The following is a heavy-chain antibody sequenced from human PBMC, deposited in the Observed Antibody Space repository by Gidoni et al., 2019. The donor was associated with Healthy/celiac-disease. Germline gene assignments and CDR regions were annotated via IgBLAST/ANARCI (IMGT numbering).Heavy chain of an antibody. CDR3: ASIGYPYYFDY. D-gene: IGHD2-15*01. J-gene: IGHJ4*02. CDR1: VVSISSGGYY. CDR2: IYYSGST. Sequence: QVPLQESGPGLVKPSQTLSLTCTVSVVSISSGGYYWSWIRQHPGKGLEWIGYIYYSGSTDYNQSLKSRVTISVDTSKNQFSLKLSSVTAAETAVYYCASIGYPYYFDYWGQGTLVNVSS. V-gene: IGHV4-31*03.